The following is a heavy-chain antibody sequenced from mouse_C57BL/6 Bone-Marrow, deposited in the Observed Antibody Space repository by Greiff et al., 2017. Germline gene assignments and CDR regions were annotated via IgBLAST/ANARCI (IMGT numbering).Heavy chain of an antibody. V-gene: IGHV6-3*01. J-gene: IGHJ4*01. D-gene: IGHD1-1*01. Sequence: EVQVVESGGGLVQPGGSMKLSCVASGFTFSNYWMTWVRQSPEKGLEWVSPIRLKSDNYATPYAESVLGRFTISRDDYKSSVYMQMNNLEAEDTGIYTRTGEGITTVGAMDDWGQGTSVTVSS. CDR1: GFTFSNYW. CDR2: IRLKSDNYAT. CDR3: TGEGITTVGAMDD.